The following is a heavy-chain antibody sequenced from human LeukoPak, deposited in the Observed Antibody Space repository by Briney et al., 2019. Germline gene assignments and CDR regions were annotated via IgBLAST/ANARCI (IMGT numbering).Heavy chain of an antibody. V-gene: IGHV4-38-2*02. CDR2: IYHSGST. CDR1: HHSISSNYY. Sequence: PSETLSLTCTVSHHSISSNYYWGWIRQPPGKGLEWIGSIYHSGSTYYNPSLKSRVTISVDTSKNQFSLKLTSVTAADTAVYYCARSSGYMSYWGQGTLVTVSS. CDR3: ARSSGYMSY. D-gene: IGHD3-22*01. J-gene: IGHJ4*02.